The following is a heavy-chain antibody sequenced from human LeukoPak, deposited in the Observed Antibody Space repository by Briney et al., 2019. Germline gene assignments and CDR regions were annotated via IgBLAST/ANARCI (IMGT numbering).Heavy chain of an antibody. D-gene: IGHD4-17*01. Sequence: ASVKVSCKASGYTFTSYGISWVRQAPGQGLEWMGWISAYNGNTNYAQKLQGRVTMTTDTSTSTAYMELRSLRSDDTAVYYCARDHDYGDYLMNAFDTWGQGTMVTVSS. V-gene: IGHV1-18*01. CDR3: ARDHDYGDYLMNAFDT. CDR1: GYTFTSYG. CDR2: ISAYNGNT. J-gene: IGHJ3*02.